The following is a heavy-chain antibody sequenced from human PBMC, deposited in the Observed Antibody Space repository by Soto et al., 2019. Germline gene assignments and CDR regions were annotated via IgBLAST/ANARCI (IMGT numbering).Heavy chain of an antibody. J-gene: IGHJ6*02. V-gene: IGHV3-30-3*01. CDR1: GFAFSGYA. Sequence: GGSLRLSCAVSGFAFSGYAMHWVRQAPGKGLEWVAVISYDGINKYYADSVKGRFSISRDNSKNTLYVQMNSLRAEDTAVYYCARDLTYSGYDSFYYHGMDVWGQGTTVTVSS. D-gene: IGHD5-12*01. CDR2: ISYDGINK. CDR3: ARDLTYSGYDSFYYHGMDV.